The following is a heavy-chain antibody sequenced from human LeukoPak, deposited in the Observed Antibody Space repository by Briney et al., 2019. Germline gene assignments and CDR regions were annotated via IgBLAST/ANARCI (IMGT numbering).Heavy chain of an antibody. CDR3: AKDEDHDYGDYYFDS. D-gene: IGHD4-17*01. V-gene: IGHV3-30*02. Sequence: GGSLRLSCTASGFTFSSYGMHWVRQAPGKGLEWVAFIRYDGSNKYYADSVKGRFTISRDNSKNTLYLQMNSLRAEDTAVYYCAKDEDHDYGDYYFDSWGQGTLVTVSS. CDR1: GFTFSSYG. CDR2: IRYDGSNK. J-gene: IGHJ4*02.